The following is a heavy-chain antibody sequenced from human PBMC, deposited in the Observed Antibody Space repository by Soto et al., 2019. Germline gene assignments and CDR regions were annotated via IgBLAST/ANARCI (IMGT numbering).Heavy chain of an antibody. D-gene: IGHD2-21*02. CDR2: IFHIWGTA. J-gene: IGHJ5*02. Sequence: QVQLVQSGAEVKKPGSSGKVSCKAPVGTFRSYAISWARQAPGQGLEWMGGIFHIWGTANYAQKYQGRVTITAEKSTSTAYVELSSLRSEDTAVYYCARDREADCGGDCYFNWFDPWGQGTLVTVS. V-gene: IGHV1-69*06. CDR1: VGTFRSYA. CDR3: ARDREADCGGDCYFNWFDP.